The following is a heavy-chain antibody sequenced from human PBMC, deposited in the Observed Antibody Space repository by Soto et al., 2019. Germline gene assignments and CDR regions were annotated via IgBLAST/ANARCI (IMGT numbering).Heavy chain of an antibody. V-gene: IGHV1-2*04. CDR2: INPNSGGT. J-gene: IGHJ3*02. D-gene: IGHD2-2*01. CDR1: GYTFTGYY. Sequence: QVQLVQSGAEVKKPGASVKVSCKASGYTFTGYYMHWVRQAPGQGLEWMGWINPNSGGTNYAQKFQGWVTMTRDTSISTAYMELSRLRSDDTAVYYCASEGSFFCSSTSCYPPDAFDIWGQGTMVTVSS. CDR3: ASEGSFFCSSTSCYPPDAFDI.